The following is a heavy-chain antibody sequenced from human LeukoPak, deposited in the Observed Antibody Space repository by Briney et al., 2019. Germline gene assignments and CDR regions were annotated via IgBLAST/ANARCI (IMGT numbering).Heavy chain of an antibody. CDR2: IYYSGTT. CDR3: ARHVRFLEWLSSYYFDY. CDR1: GGSFSGYY. Sequence: PSETLSLXCAVYGGSFSGYYWSWIRQPPGKGLEWLGSIYYSGTTYYNPSLKSRVTISVDTSKSQFSLRLTSVTAADTAVYYCARHVRFLEWLSSYYFDYWGQGTLVTVSS. D-gene: IGHD3-3*01. J-gene: IGHJ4*02. V-gene: IGHV4-34*01.